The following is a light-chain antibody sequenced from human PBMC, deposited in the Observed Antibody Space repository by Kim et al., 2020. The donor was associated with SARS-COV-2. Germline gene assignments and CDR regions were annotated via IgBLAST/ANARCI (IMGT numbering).Light chain of an antibody. CDR2: AAS. Sequence: DIQLTQSPSFLSASVGDRVTITCRASQDISNYLAWYQQKPGKAPNLLIYAASTLQSGVPSRFSGSGSGTEFTLTISSLQPEDFATYYCQQLNSYPLTFGQGTKVDIK. CDR1: QDISNY. V-gene: IGKV1-9*01. J-gene: IGKJ1*01. CDR3: QQLNSYPLT.